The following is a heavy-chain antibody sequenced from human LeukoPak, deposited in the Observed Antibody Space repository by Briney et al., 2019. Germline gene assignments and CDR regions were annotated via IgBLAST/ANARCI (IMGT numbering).Heavy chain of an antibody. CDR2: IYYSGST. Sequence: SETLSLTCTVSGGSISSSSYDWGWIRQSPGKGLEWIGSIYYSGSTYYNPSLKSRVTISVDTSKNQFSLKLSSVTAADTAVYYCARGGVLRYFDWLSPRSRYYYYMDVWGKGTTVTVSS. CDR1: GGSISSSSYD. J-gene: IGHJ6*03. CDR3: ARGGVLRYFDWLSPRSRYYYYMDV. V-gene: IGHV4-39*07. D-gene: IGHD3-9*01.